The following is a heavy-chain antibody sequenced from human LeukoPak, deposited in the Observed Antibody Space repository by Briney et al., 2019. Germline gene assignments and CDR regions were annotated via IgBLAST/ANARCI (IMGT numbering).Heavy chain of an antibody. V-gene: IGHV3-9*01. J-gene: IGHJ4*02. Sequence: GGSLRLSCAASGFTFDDYAMHWVRQAPGKGLEWVSGISWNSGSIGYADSVKGRFTISRDNAKNSLYLQMNSLRAKDTALYYCAKDPMYYYGSGSYSFDYWGQGTLVTVSS. CDR1: GFTFDDYA. CDR2: ISWNSGSI. CDR3: AKDPMYYYGSGSYSFDY. D-gene: IGHD3-10*01.